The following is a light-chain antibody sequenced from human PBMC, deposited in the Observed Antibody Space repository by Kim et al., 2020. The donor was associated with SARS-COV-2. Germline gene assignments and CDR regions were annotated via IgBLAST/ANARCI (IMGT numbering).Light chain of an antibody. V-gene: IGKV3-15*01. CDR2: GAS. Sequence: SPGERAALSCRASQSVSSNLAWYPQKPGQAPRLLLYGASTRATGIPARFSGSGSGTEFTLTISSLQSEDFAVYYCQQYNNWPALTFGGGTKVDIK. CDR1: QSVSSN. J-gene: IGKJ4*01. CDR3: QQYNNWPALT.